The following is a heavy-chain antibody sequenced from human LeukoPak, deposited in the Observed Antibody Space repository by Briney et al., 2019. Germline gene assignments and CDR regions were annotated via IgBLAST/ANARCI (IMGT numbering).Heavy chain of an antibody. J-gene: IGHJ5*02. D-gene: IGHD3-10*01. CDR2: MNPNSGNT. Sequence: ASVKVSCKASGYTFTSYGISRVRQAPGQGLEWMGWMNPNSGNTGYAQKFQGRVTMTRNTSISTAYMELSSLRSEDTAVYYCARGLPGPMVRGATARGWFDPWGQGTLVTVSS. CDR3: ARGLPGPMVRGATARGWFDP. CDR1: GYTFTSYG. V-gene: IGHV1-8*02.